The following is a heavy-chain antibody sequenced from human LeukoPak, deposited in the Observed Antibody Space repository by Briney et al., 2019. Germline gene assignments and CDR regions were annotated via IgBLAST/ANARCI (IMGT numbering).Heavy chain of an antibody. CDR1: GGSISSGGYY. CDR3: ARVRPDYYYGMDV. Sequence: SETLSLTCTVSGGSISSGGYYWSWIRQHPGKGLEWIGYIYYSGSTNYNPSLKSRVTISVDTSKNQFSLKLSSVTAADTAVYYCARVRPDYYYGMDVWGQGTTVTVSS. CDR2: IYYSGST. J-gene: IGHJ6*02. V-gene: IGHV4-61*08. D-gene: IGHD2-2*01.